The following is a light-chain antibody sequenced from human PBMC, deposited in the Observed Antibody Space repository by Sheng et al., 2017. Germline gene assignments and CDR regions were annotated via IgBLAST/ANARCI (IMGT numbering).Light chain of an antibody. V-gene: IGKV1-39*01. CDR1: QNVGRY. J-gene: IGKJ1*01. CDR3: QQSHSVPRT. CDR2: VLA. Sequence: DIQMTQSPSSLSASIGDRVTITCRASQNVGRYLNWYQEKRGKPPNSSSIVLANCNLGSHQGSVAVDLGRISLSPSNSLQPEDFATYSCQQSHSVPRTFGQGTTVEI.